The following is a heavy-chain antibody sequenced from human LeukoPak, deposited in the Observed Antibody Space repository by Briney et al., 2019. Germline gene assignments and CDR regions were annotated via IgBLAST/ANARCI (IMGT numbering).Heavy chain of an antibody. Sequence: GGSLRLSCAASGFTFDDYAMHWVRQAPGKGLEWVSEISWNSGSIGYADSVKGRFTISRDNAKNSLYLQMNSLRAEDAALYYCAKGFRSKGNYYYYMDVWGKGTSVTVSS. CDR1: GFTFDDYA. CDR2: ISWNSGSI. CDR3: AKGFRSKGNYYYYMDV. D-gene: IGHD3-10*01. J-gene: IGHJ6*03. V-gene: IGHV3-9*01.